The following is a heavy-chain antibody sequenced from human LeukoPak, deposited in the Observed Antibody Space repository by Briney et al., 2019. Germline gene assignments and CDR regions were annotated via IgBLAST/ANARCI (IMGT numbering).Heavy chain of an antibody. J-gene: IGHJ4*02. CDR2: MSSGSRYI. D-gene: IGHD2-15*01. CDR1: GFTFTTYA. CDR3: ARDRPTGASRIFVVQ. Sequence: SAGSLSLSCTASGFTFTTYAMTWVRHAPATGMELISSMSSGSRYIYYADSVSGRFTISRDNTRNSLYLAMNNLRAEDTAIYYCARDRPTGASRIFVVQWGQGTPVTVSS. V-gene: IGHV3-21*06.